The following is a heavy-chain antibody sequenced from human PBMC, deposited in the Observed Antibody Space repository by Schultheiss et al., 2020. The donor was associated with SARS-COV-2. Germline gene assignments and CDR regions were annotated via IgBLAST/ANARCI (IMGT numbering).Heavy chain of an antibody. J-gene: IGHJ5*02. V-gene: IGHV1-18*01. CDR1: GYTLTELS. CDR2: ISAYNGNT. D-gene: IGHD1-26*01. Sequence: ASVKVSCKVSGYTLTELSMHWVRQAPGKGLEWMGWISAYNGNTNYAQKLQGRVTMTTDTSTSTAYMELRSLRSDDTAVYYCARLKWELLYNWFDPWGQGTLVTVSS. CDR3: ARLKWELLYNWFDP.